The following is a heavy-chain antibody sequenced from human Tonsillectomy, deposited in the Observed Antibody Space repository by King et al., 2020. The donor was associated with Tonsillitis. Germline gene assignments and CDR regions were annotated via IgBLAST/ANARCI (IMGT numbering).Heavy chain of an antibody. CDR1: GFPFSSYA. D-gene: IGHD3-3*01. V-gene: IGHV3-23*04. J-gene: IGHJ4*01. Sequence: VQLVESGGGLVQPGGSLRLSCAASGFPFSSYAMSWVRQAPGKGLEWVSAISGGGGSTYYADSVKGRFTISRDNSKNALYVQMKSLRAEDTAVYYCAKGPTLGVVPFDYWGHGTLVTVSS. CDR2: ISGGGGST. CDR3: AKGPTLGVVPFDY.